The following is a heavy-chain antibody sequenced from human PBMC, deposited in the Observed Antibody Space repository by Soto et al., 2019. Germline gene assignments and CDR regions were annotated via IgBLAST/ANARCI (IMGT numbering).Heavy chain of an antibody. Sequence: GGSLRLSCAASGFTVSVNYMTRVRQAPGKGLEWVSLIYSGSSTYYADSVKGRFTISRDNSKDTLYLQMNSLRAEDTAVYYCARDRQQLELDFWGQGTRVTVAS. D-gene: IGHD6-13*01. CDR2: IYSGSST. V-gene: IGHV3-66*01. CDR3: ARDRQQLELDF. CDR1: GFTVSVNY. J-gene: IGHJ4*02.